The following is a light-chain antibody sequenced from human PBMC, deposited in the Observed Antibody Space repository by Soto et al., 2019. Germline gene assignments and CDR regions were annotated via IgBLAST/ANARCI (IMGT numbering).Light chain of an antibody. V-gene: IGKV1-5*03. CDR2: KAS. Sequence: DIQMTQSPSTLSASVGDTVTITCRASQTINRWLAWYQKRPGKAPTLLINKASSLEGGVPSRLSGSASGTEFTITISSRQHDDVAAYFCLQYNVYPLTLGGGTKVEI. CDR3: LQYNVYPLT. J-gene: IGKJ4*01. CDR1: QTINRW.